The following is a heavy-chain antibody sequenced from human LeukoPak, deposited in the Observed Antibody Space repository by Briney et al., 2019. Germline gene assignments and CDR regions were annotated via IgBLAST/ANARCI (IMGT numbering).Heavy chain of an antibody. CDR1: GYTFTSYG. V-gene: IGHV1-18*01. J-gene: IGHJ5*02. CDR3: ARDLRGSSGYNWFDP. D-gene: IGHD3-22*01. Sequence: ASVKVSCKASGYTFTSYGISWVRQAPGQGLEWMGWISAYNGNTNYAQKLQGRVTMTTDTSTSTAYMELRSLRSDDTAVYYCARDLRGSSGYNWFDPWGQGTLVTVSS. CDR2: ISAYNGNT.